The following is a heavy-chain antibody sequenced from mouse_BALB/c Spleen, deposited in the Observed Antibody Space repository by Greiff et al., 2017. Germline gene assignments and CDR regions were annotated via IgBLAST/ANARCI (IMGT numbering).Heavy chain of an antibody. V-gene: IGHV1S137*01. CDR3: ARSTMITTEFAY. CDR2: ISTYYGDA. D-gene: IGHD2-4*01. J-gene: IGHJ3*01. Sequence: QVQLQQSGAELVRPGVSVKISCKGSGYTFTDYAMHWVKQSHAKSLEWIGVISTYYGDASYNQKFKGKATMTVDKSSSTAYMELARLTSEDSAIYYCARSTMITTEFAYWGQGTLVTVSA. CDR1: GYTFTDYA.